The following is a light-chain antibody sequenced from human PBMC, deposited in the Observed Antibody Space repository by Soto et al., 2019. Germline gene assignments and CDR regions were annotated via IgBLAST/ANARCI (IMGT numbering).Light chain of an antibody. Sequence: EIVLTQSPGTLSLSPGDRATLSCRASQSVNNYYLAWYQQKPGQAPRLLIYDTSTRATGIPDRFIGSGSGTDFTLTISRLEPEDFAMDYCQHYGSPRTFGQGTKVEIK. V-gene: IGKV3-20*01. CDR1: QSVNNYY. CDR3: QHYGSPRT. CDR2: DTS. J-gene: IGKJ1*01.